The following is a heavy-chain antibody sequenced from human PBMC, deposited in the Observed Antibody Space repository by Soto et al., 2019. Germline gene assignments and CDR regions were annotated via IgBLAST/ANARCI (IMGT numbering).Heavy chain of an antibody. Sequence: QVQMEQSGAEVKKPGASVKVSCKASEYTFTSYDINWVRQATGQGLEWMGWMNPNSGNTGYAQKFQGRVIMTRNTSLSTAYMELTSLTSEATAVYYWARGFSSTSLNWFDPWGQGTLVTVSS. CDR2: MNPNSGNT. CDR1: EYTFTSYD. V-gene: IGHV1-8*01. J-gene: IGHJ5*02. D-gene: IGHD2-2*01. CDR3: ARGFSSTSLNWFDP.